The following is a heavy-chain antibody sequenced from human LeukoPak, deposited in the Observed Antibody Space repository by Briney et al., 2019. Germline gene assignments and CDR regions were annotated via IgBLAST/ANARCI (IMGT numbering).Heavy chain of an antibody. D-gene: IGHD6-19*01. CDR1: GFTFSSNA. CDR2: ISGSGDRT. J-gene: IGHJ4*02. V-gene: IGHV3-23*01. CDR3: ARVVGSGWPYYFDY. Sequence: GGSLRLSCAASGFTFSSNAMSWARQAPGKGLEWVSGISGSGDRTLYADSVKGRFTISRDNTKSTLYLQMNSLRAEDTAIYYCARVVGSGWPYYFDYWGQGTLVTVSS.